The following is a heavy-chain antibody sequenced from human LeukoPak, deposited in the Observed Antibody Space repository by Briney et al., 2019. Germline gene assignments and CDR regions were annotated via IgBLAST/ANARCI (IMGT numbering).Heavy chain of an antibody. CDR1: GYTFTSYG. CDR3: ASAHILTGYSPTDY. D-gene: IGHD3-9*01. CDR2: ISAYNGNT. V-gene: IGHV1-18*01. Sequence: GASVKVSCKASGYTFTSYGISWVRQAPGQGLEWMGWISAYNGNTNYAQKLQGRVTMTTDTSTSTAYTELRSLRSDDTAVYYCASAHILTGYSPTDYWGQGTLVTVSS. J-gene: IGHJ4*02.